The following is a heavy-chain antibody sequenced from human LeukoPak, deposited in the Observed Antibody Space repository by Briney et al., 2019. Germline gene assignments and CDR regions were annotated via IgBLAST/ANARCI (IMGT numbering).Heavy chain of an antibody. J-gene: IGHJ3*02. D-gene: IGHD4-17*01. CDR1: GGSISSYY. CDR3: ARDYFDYGDYVGSWAFDI. CDR2: IYTSGST. Sequence: PSETLSLTCTVSGGSISSYYWSWIRQPAGKGLEWIGRIYTSGSTNYNPSLESRVTMSVDTSKNQFSLKLSSVTAADTAVYYCARDYFDYGDYVGSWAFDIWGQGTMVTVSS. V-gene: IGHV4-4*07.